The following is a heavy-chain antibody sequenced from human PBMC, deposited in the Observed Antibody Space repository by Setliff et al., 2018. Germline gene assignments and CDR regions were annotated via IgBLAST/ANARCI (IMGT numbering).Heavy chain of an antibody. V-gene: IGHV3-11*04. CDR3: ARGKDYSDGSGYPIFQH. CDR2: ISSSGYTI. CDR1: GFTLDDYY. D-gene: IGHD3-22*01. J-gene: IGHJ1*01. Sequence: PGGSLRLSCEASGFTLDDYYMTWIRQAPGKGLEWISYISSSGYTIYYANSVKGRFSISRDDALNSLFLETNSLRVDDTAIYYCARGKDYSDGSGYPIFQHWGQGTPVTVSS.